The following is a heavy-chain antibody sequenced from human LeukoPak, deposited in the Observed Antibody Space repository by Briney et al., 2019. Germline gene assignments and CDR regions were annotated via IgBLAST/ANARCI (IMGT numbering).Heavy chain of an antibody. J-gene: IGHJ4*02. V-gene: IGHV3-23*01. Sequence: GGSLRLSCAASGFTFSTYGMSWVRQAPGKGLEWVSTFGGSGASVYYADFVKGRFTVSRDNSKNTLYLQMNSLRVEDTAVYYCAKSGPYYYDYWGQGTLVTVSS. CDR2: FGGSGASV. CDR1: GFTFSTYG. D-gene: IGHD3-10*01. CDR3: AKSGPYYYDY.